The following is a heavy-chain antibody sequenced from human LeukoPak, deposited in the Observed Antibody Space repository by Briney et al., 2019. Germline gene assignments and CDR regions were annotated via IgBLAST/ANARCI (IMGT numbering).Heavy chain of an antibody. D-gene: IGHD6-13*01. V-gene: IGHV4-39*07. CDR3: ARYLAAAGVDY. Sequence: SETLSLTCTVSGGSISSSNYYWGWIRQPPGKGLEWIGTIYYSGSTYYNPSLKSRVTISVDTSKNQFSLKLSSVTPADTAVYYWARYLAAAGVDYWGQGTLVTVSS. CDR1: GGSISSSNYY. J-gene: IGHJ4*02. CDR2: IYYSGST.